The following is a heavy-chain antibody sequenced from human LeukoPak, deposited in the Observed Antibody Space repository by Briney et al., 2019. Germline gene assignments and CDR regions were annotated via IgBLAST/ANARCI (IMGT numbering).Heavy chain of an antibody. D-gene: IGHD3-22*01. Sequence: PLASVKVSCKASGYTFTSYYVHWVRQAPGQGLEWMGWMNPNSGNTGYAQKFQGRVTMTRNTSISTAYMELSSLRSEDTAVYYCARYYYDSSGYYPDYWGQGTLVTVSS. V-gene: IGHV1-8*01. CDR3: ARYYYDSSGYYPDY. CDR1: GYTFTSYY. J-gene: IGHJ4*02. CDR2: MNPNSGNT.